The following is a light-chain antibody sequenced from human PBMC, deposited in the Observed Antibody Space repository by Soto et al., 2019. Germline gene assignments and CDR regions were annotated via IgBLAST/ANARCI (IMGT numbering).Light chain of an antibody. Sequence: DIQMTQSPSSVSASVGDRVTITCRASQDISGWLAWFQQKPGKAPNLLIYAASILQSGVPSRFSGSGSGTDFTLTITYLQPEDFATYYCQQVNSFPWTFGQGTKVEL. CDR2: AAS. CDR3: QQVNSFPWT. J-gene: IGKJ1*01. V-gene: IGKV1D-12*01. CDR1: QDISGW.